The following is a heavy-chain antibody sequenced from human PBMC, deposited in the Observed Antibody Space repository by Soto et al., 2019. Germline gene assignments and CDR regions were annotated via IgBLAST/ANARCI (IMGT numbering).Heavy chain of an antibody. CDR3: VQSRCGGDCLQSYSSHSYYGLDV. D-gene: IGHD2-21*02. CDR1: GLSLSTTGVG. J-gene: IGHJ6*01. Sequence: QITLKESGPTLVKPTQTLTLTCTFSGLSLSTTGVGVGWIRQPPGKALEWLALIYWDDDKRYSPSLKSRLTITKDTSKNQLVLTMTNMDPVDTATYYCVQSRCGGDCLQSYSSHSYYGLDVW. V-gene: IGHV2-5*02. CDR2: IYWDDDK.